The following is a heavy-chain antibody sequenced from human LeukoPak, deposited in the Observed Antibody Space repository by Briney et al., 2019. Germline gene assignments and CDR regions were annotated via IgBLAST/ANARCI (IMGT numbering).Heavy chain of an antibody. D-gene: IGHD2-15*01. CDR2: IYYSGST. CDR3: ARDGRVGSRRQNWFDP. CDR1: GGSISSYY. V-gene: IGHV4-59*01. J-gene: IGHJ5*02. Sequence: PSETLSLTCTVSGGSISSYYWSWIRQPPGKGLEWIGYIYYSGSTNYNPSLKSRVTISVDTSKNQFSLKLSSVTAADTAVYYCARDGRVGSRRQNWFDPWGQGTLVTVSS.